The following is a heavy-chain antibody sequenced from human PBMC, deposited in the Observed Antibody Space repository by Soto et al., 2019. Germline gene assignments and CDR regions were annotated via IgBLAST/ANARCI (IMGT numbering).Heavy chain of an antibody. D-gene: IGHD2-2*01. V-gene: IGHV1-3*01. CDR3: ARDSVVPYYYGMDV. CDR2: INAGNGNK. CDR1: GYTFTSYA. J-gene: IGHJ6*01. Sequence: QVQLVQSGAEVKKPGASVKVSCKASGYTFTSYAMHWVRQAPGQRLEWMGWINAGNGNKKYSKKFQGRVTITRDTSASTAYMELSSLRSEDTAVYYCARDSVVPYYYGMDVWRQGTTVTVSS.